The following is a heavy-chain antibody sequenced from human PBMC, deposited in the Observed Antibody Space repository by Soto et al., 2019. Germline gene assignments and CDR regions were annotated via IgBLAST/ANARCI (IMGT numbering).Heavy chain of an antibody. Sequence: QVQLVESGGGVVQPGRSLRLSCAASGFTFGAYTMHWVRQPPGKGLGWVAVISYDGNNEHYTDPVKGRFTVSRDNSKSTLYLQMNSLKSEDTAVYYCARDGYSGRSDGFDIWGQGTTVTVSS. V-gene: IGHV3-30-3*01. D-gene: IGHD1-26*01. CDR3: ARDGYSGRSDGFDI. CDR2: ISYDGNNE. CDR1: GFTFGAYT. J-gene: IGHJ3*02.